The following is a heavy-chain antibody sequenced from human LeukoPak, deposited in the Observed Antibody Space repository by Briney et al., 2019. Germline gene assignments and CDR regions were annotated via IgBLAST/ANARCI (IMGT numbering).Heavy chain of an antibody. CDR3: ARDEIVATTKANYYYYMDV. J-gene: IGHJ6*03. V-gene: IGHV4-34*01. CDR2: INHSGST. D-gene: IGHD5-12*01. CDR1: GGSFSGYY. Sequence: SETLSLTCAVYGGSFSGYYWSWIRQPPGKGLEWIGEINHSGSTNYNPSLKSRVTISVDTSKNQFSLKLSSVTAADTAVYYCARDEIVATTKANYYYYMDVWGKGTTVTISS.